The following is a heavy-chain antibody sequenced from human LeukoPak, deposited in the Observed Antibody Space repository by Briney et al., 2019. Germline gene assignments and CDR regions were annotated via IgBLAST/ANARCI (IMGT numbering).Heavy chain of an antibody. CDR3: ARDRAARPLSGWFDP. CDR1: GGSISSSSYY. D-gene: IGHD6-6*01. CDR2: IYYSGST. V-gene: IGHV4-39*07. Sequence: ETLSLTCTVSGGSISSSSYYWGWIRQPPGKVLEWIGSIYYSGSTYYNPSLKSRVTISVDTSKNQFSLKLSSVTAADTAVYYCARDRAARPLSGWFDPWGQGTLVTVSS. J-gene: IGHJ5*02.